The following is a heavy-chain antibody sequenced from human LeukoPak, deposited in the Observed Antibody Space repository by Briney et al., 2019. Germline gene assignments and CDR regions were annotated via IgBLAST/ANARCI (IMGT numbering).Heavy chain of an antibody. CDR1: GGSLSGYY. CDR3: ARASSPNNWFDP. V-gene: IGHV4-34*01. CDR2: INHSGST. Sequence: ASETLSLTCAVYGGSLSGYYWSWIRQPPGRGLEWIGEINHSGSTNYNPSLKSRVTISEDTSKNQFSLKLSSVTAADTAVYYCARASSPNNWFDPWGQGTLVTVSS. J-gene: IGHJ5*02.